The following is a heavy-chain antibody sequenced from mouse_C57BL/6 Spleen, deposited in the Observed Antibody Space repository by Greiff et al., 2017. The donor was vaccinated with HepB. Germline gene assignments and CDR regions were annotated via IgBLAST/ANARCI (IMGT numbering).Heavy chain of an antibody. D-gene: IGHD2-1*01. CDR1: GYSITSGYY. CDR3: AKEVYSY. CDR2: ISYDGSN. V-gene: IGHV3-6*01. J-gene: IGHJ3*01. Sequence: ESGPGLVKPSQSLSLTCSVTGYSITSGYYWNWIRQFPGNKLEWMGYISYDGSNNYNPSLKNRISITRDTSKNQFFLKLNSVTTEYTATYYCAKEVYSYWGQGTLVTVSA.